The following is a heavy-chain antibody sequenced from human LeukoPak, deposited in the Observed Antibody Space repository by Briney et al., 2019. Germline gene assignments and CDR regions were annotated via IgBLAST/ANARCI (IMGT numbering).Heavy chain of an antibody. D-gene: IGHD6-13*01. Sequence: PSETLSLTCTVSGGSISSSSYYWGWIRQPPGKGLEWIGSIYYSGSTYYNPSLKSRVTISVDTSKNQFSLKLSSVTAADTAVYYCARQQTAAAAWHIDAEYFQHWGQGTLVTVPS. CDR2: IYYSGST. J-gene: IGHJ1*01. V-gene: IGHV4-39*01. CDR3: ARQQTAAAAWHIDAEYFQH. CDR1: GGSISSSSYY.